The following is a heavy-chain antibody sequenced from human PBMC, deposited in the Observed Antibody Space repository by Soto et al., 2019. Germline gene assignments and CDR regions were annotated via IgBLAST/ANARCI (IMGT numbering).Heavy chain of an antibody. J-gene: IGHJ5*02. Sequence: QVQLVQSGSEVKMPGSSVKVSCKTSGGTFSRHAINWVRQAPGQGLEWMGGIIPLFGTTNYAQKFKGRVTISADESTSTAYMDLSSLTSADAAVYYCARADMPGSSWYLWFDPWGQGTLVTVSS. CDR2: IIPLFGTT. D-gene: IGHD6-13*01. CDR1: GGTFSRHA. CDR3: ARADMPGSSWYLWFDP. V-gene: IGHV1-69*01.